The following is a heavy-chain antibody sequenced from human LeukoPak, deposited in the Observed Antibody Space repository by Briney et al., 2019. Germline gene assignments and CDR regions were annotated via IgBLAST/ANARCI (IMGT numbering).Heavy chain of an antibody. CDR3: ARVDTAMAPSDYYYYMDV. Sequence: ASVKVSCKVSGGTFSSYAISWVRQAPGQGLEWMGGIIPIFGTANYAQKFQGRVTITTDESTSTAYMELSSLRSEDTAVYYCARVDTAMAPSDYYYYMDVWGKGTTVTVSS. CDR2: IIPIFGTA. V-gene: IGHV1-69*05. J-gene: IGHJ6*03. D-gene: IGHD5-18*01. CDR1: GGTFSSYA.